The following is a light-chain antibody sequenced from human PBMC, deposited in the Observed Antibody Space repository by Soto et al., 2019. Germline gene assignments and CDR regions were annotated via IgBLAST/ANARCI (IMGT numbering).Light chain of an antibody. J-gene: IGKJ2*01. CDR2: AAS. CDR3: QQSYSTPYT. Sequence: DIQMTQSPSSLSASVGDRVTITCRASQSISSYLNWYQQKPGKAPKLLIYAASSLQSGVPSRFSGSGSGTDFTLTISSLQPEEFATYYCQQSYSTPYTFGQGTKRESK. CDR1: QSISSY. V-gene: IGKV1-39*01.